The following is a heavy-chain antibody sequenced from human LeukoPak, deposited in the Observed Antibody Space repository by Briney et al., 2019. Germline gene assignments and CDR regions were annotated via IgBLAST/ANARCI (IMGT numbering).Heavy chain of an antibody. D-gene: IGHD3-10*01. CDR2: ISGSGGST. CDR1: GFTFSSYA. V-gene: IGHV3-23*01. Sequence: GGSLRLSCAASGFTFSSYAMSWVRQAPGKGLEWVSAISGSGGSTYYADSVKGRFTISRDNSKNTLYLQMNGLRAEDTAVYYCAKPARGYYYYGMDVWGQGTTVTVSS. J-gene: IGHJ6*02. CDR3: AKPARGYYYYGMDV.